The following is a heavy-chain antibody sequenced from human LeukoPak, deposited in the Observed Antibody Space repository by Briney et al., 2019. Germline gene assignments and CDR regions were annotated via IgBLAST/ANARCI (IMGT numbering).Heavy chain of an antibody. D-gene: IGHD2-2*02. CDR3: ARVGGIYCSSTSCYRWYDY. V-gene: IGHV1-2*02. CDR2: INPNSGGT. CDR1: GYTFTGYY. Sequence: ASVKVSCKASGYTFTGYYMHWVRPAPGQGLEWMGWINPNSGGTNYAQKFQGRVTMTRDTSISTAYMELSRLRSDDAAVYYCARVGGIYCSSTSCYRWYDYWGQGTLVTVSS. J-gene: IGHJ4*02.